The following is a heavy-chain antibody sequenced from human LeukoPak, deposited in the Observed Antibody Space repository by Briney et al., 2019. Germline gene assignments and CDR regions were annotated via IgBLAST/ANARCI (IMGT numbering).Heavy chain of an antibody. Sequence: KPSETLSLTCAVYGGSFSGYYWSWIRQPPGKGVEWIGEINHSGSTNYNPSLKSRVTISVDTSKNQFSLKLSSVTAADTAVYYCARGKDYYDSSGYSNAFDIWGQGTMVTVSS. CDR1: GGSFSGYY. D-gene: IGHD3-22*01. V-gene: IGHV4-34*01. CDR3: ARGKDYYDSSGYSNAFDI. J-gene: IGHJ3*02. CDR2: INHSGST.